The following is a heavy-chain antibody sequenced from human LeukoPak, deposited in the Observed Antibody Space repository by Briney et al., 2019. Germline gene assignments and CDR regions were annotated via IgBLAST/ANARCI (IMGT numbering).Heavy chain of an antibody. Sequence: PGGSLRLSCAASGFTFSSNYMSWVRQAPGKGLEWVSVIYSGASTYYADSVKGRFTISRDNSKNTLYLQMNSLRAEDTAVYYCAREWGRWYFDYWGQGTLVTVSS. CDR1: GFTFSSNY. D-gene: IGHD3-16*01. V-gene: IGHV3-66*01. CDR2: IYSGAST. CDR3: AREWGRWYFDY. J-gene: IGHJ4*02.